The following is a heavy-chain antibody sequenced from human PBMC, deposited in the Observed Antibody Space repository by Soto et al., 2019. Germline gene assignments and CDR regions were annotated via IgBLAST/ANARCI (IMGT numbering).Heavy chain of an antibody. CDR1: GFTFSDYY. Sequence: QVQLVESGVGLVKPGGSLRLSCAASGFTFSDYYMSWLRQAPGKGLEWVSYIRSRSSTIFYADSVKGRFTISRDNVKNSLYLQMNSLRAEDTAVYYCASGTNGAFFVYWGQGILVTVSS. CDR2: IRSRSSTI. D-gene: IGHD2-8*01. J-gene: IGHJ4*02. V-gene: IGHV3-11*01. CDR3: ASGTNGAFFVY.